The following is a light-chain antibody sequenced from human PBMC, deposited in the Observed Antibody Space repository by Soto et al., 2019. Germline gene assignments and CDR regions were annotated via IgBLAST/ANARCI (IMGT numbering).Light chain of an antibody. CDR1: SSNIGNNY. CDR2: ENS. J-gene: IGLJ3*02. V-gene: IGLV1-51*01. Sequence: QSVLTQPPSVSAAPGQSVTISCSGSSSNIGNNYVSWYQQLPGTAPKLIIYENSKRPSGIPDRFSGSKSGTSATLAIPGLHAGDEADYYCSTWDNGQSAGGVFVGGTKVTVL. CDR3: STWDNGQSAGGV.